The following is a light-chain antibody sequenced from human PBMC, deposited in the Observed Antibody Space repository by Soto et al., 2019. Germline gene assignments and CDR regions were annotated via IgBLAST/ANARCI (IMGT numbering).Light chain of an antibody. CDR1: QSVRSSS. CDR2: AAS. Sequence: EIVLTQSPGTLSLSPGERATLSCRASQSVRSSSFAWYQQKPGQAPRLLIYAASTRATGIPDRFSGSGSGTDFTLTISRLEPEDVAVYYCQQYQFGTSQAFGQGTKVEIK. CDR3: QQYQFGTSQA. V-gene: IGKV3-20*01. J-gene: IGKJ1*01.